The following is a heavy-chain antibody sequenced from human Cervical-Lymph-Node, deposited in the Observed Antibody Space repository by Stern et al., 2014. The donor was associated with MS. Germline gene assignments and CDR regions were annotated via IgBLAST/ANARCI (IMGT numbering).Heavy chain of an antibody. CDR3: AKIQEGSWVDY. D-gene: IGHD6-13*01. Sequence: VHLVESGGGLVKPGGSLRLSCAASGFTFSDYFMTWIRQAPGKGLEWVSYISGSRSYTKYADSVKGRFTISRDNAKSSLYLQMNSLRVEDTALYYCAKIQEGSWVDYWGQGTLVTVSS. J-gene: IGHJ4*02. V-gene: IGHV3-11*06. CDR1: GFTFSDYF. CDR2: ISGSRSYT.